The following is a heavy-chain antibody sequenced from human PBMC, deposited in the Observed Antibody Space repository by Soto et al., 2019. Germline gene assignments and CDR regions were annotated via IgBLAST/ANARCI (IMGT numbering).Heavy chain of an antibody. Sequence: SETLSLTCTVSGGSISSYYWSWIRQPPGKGLEWIGYIYYSGSTNYNPSLKSRVTISVDTSKNQFSLKLSSVTAADTAVYYCARARPLYSSEDWFDPCGQGTLVTVSS. CDR3: ARARPLYSSEDWFDP. CDR2: IYYSGST. CDR1: GGSISSYY. D-gene: IGHD6-19*01. V-gene: IGHV4-59*01. J-gene: IGHJ5*02.